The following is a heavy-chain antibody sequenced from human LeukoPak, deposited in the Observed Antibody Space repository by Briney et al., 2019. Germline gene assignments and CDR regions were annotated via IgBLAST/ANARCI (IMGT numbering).Heavy chain of an antibody. V-gene: IGHV3-23*01. D-gene: IGHD2-21*02. CDR1: GFTFSSYA. CDR2: ISGSGGST. Sequence: GGSLRLSCAASGFTFSSYAMSWVRQAPGKGLEWVSAISGSGGSTYYADSVKGRFTISRDNSKNTLYLQMNSLRAEDTAVYYCAGGGDYARSDRYYYGMDVWGQGTTVTVSS. J-gene: IGHJ6*02. CDR3: AGGGDYARSDRYYYGMDV.